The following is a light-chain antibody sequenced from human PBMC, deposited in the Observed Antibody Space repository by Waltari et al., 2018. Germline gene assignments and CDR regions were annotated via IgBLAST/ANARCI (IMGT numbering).Light chain of an antibody. CDR3: MQALQTPFS. CDR1: QSLLSSNVYNY. Sequence: DIVMTQTPLSLPVTLGEPASISCRSSQSLLSSNVYNYLNLYLQKPGQSPQLLLYYGSNRASGVPDRSSGTGSGTDFTLKISRVEAEDVGVYYCMQALQTPFSFGPGTKLDIK. CDR2: YGS. J-gene: IGKJ3*01. V-gene: IGKV2-28*01.